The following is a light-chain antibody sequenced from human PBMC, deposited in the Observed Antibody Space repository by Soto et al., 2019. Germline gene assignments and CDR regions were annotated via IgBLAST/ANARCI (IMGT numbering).Light chain of an antibody. CDR3: QNYDSAPFI. V-gene: IGKV1-27*01. Sequence: DFQMTQSPPSLSASIGDRVTVTCRARHDIGRSLPWYEQRPGKSRTLLIYGASISQSGVTPRFSGSASGTDFTLAISTLRPEDVATYYCQNYDSAPFIFGVGTKVEVK. CDR1: HDIGRS. J-gene: IGKJ4*01. CDR2: GAS.